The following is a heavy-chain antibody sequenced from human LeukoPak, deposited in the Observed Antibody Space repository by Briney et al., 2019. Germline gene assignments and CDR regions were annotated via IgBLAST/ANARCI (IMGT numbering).Heavy chain of an antibody. J-gene: IGHJ4*02. Sequence: PGGSLRLSCAASGITISNHWMTWVRQAPGKGLEWVANIKQDGSETYYVDSVKGRFTISRDNAKNSLFLQMNSLRAEDTAVYYCAGWAYSSSWYWIDYWGRGTLVTGSS. V-gene: IGHV3-7*01. D-gene: IGHD6-13*01. CDR3: AGWAYSSSWYWIDY. CDR1: GITISNHW. CDR2: IKQDGSET.